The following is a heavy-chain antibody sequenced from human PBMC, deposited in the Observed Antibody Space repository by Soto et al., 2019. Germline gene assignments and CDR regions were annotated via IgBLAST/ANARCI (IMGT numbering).Heavy chain of an antibody. V-gene: IGHV4-34*01. Sequence: QVQLEQWGAGLLKPSETLSLTCGVYGGPLSGYFWTWVRQPPGKGLEWIGEIDTSGSTTYNPSLESRKTISADTSKNQFSLKLTSVTAAETAVYYCARVWGYCGGNCYSNDYWGQGTLVTVSS. D-gene: IGHD2-21*01. CDR1: GGPLSGYF. J-gene: IGHJ4*02. CDR2: IDTSGST. CDR3: ARVWGYCGGNCYSNDY.